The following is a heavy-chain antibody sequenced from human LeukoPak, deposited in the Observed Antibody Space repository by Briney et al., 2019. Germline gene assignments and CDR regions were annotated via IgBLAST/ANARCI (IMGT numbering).Heavy chain of an antibody. CDR2: IIPILGIA. J-gene: IGHJ5*02. Sequence: SVKVSCKASGGTFSSYTISWVRQAPGQGLEWMGRIIPILGIANYAQKFQGRVTITADKSTSTAYMELSSLRSEDTAVYYCARDPGVVVPAATFGGSNWFDPWGQGNLVTVSS. D-gene: IGHD2-2*01. V-gene: IGHV1-69*04. CDR3: ARDPGVVVPAATFGGSNWFDP. CDR1: GGTFSSYT.